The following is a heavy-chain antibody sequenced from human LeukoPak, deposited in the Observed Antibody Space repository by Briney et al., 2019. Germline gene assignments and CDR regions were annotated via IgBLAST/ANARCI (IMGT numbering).Heavy chain of an antibody. D-gene: IGHD3-16*02. J-gene: IGHJ4*02. CDR1: GGTFNNYA. Sequence: ASVKVSCKASGGTFNNYAISWVRQAPGQGLEWMGWISAYNGNTNYAQKLQGRVTMTTDTSTSTAYMELRSLRSDDTAVYYCARVSRSPGYDYVWGSYRSCDYWGQGTLVTVSS. CDR3: ARVSRSPGYDYVWGSYRSCDY. CDR2: ISAYNGNT. V-gene: IGHV1-18*01.